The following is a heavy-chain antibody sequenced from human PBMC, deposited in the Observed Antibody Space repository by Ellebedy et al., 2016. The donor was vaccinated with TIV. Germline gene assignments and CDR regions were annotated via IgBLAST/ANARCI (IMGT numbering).Heavy chain of an antibody. D-gene: IGHD2-15*01. CDR2: TSRDGDYT. Sequence: GESLKISCAASGFTFSYYWMHWVRQAPGKGLVWVSRTSRDGDYTNYADSVKGRFTISRDNARKTLYLQMNGLRPEDTAVYYCTTDEGGSFDSWGQGTLVTVSS. J-gene: IGHJ4*02. CDR3: TTDEGGSFDS. CDR1: GFTFSYYW. V-gene: IGHV3-74*01.